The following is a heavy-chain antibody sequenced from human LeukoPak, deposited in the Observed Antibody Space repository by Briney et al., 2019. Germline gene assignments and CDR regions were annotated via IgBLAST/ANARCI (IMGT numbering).Heavy chain of an antibody. Sequence: GGSLRLSCEASGFRFSGHWLNWVRQAPGQGLEWVANINPDGSGKYYVDSVKGRFTISRDDAKNSLYLQMNRLRVEATAVYNCTGGANWGQGTPVTVSS. CDR2: INPDGSGK. J-gene: IGHJ4*02. CDR3: TGGAN. CDR1: GFRFSGHW. V-gene: IGHV3-7*04.